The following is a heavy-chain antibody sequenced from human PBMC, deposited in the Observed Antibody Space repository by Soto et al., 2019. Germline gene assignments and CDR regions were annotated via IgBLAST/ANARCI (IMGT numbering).Heavy chain of an antibody. V-gene: IGHV4-59*01. CDR3: ASLPCQRSSESCTSCCDFGQ. Sequence: LSLPCTVSGASISNYYWSWVRRPPGKGLEWIAYIHYNGNTNYNPSLTSRVTMSLDTSKNQFSLKLLSVTAADTAVYYCASLPCQRSSESCTSCCDFGQWGQGTLVTVSS. CDR1: GASISNYY. D-gene: IGHD2-2*01. CDR2: IHYNGNT. J-gene: IGHJ4*02.